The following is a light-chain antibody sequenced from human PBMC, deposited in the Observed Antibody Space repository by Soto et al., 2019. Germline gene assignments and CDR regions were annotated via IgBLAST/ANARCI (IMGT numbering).Light chain of an antibody. Sequence: QSALTQPASVSGSPGQSITISCTGTSSDVGGYNYVSWYQQHPGKAPKLMIYDVSNRPSGVSNRFSRSKSGNTASLTISGLQAEDEADYYCSSYTSSSTFVVFGGGTKLTV. CDR3: SSYTSSSTFVV. V-gene: IGLV2-14*01. CDR2: DVS. CDR1: SSDVGGYNY. J-gene: IGLJ2*01.